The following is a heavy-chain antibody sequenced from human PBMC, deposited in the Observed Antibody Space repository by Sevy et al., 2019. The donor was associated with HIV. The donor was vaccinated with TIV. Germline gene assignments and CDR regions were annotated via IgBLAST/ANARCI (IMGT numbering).Heavy chain of an antibody. V-gene: IGHV3-48*02. J-gene: IGHJ4*02. CDR2: ISSSSRTI. CDR3: AIDVDTPFVRSFDS. D-gene: IGHD5-18*01. Sequence: GGSLRLSCVVSGLTFSSDSMNWVRQAPGKGLEWRAYISSSSRTIYYADSVEGRFTISRDNDKKSVFLQMNNLRDEDSATYCAIDVDTPFVRSFDSWGQGTLVTVSS. CDR1: GLTFSSDS.